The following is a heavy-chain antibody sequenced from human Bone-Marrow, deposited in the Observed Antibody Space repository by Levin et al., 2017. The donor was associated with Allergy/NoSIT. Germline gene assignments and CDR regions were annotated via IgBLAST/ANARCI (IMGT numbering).Heavy chain of an antibody. Sequence: GGSLRLSCVASGFSFSTYWMSWVRQAPGKGLEWVANIKEDGSDKYYVDSVKGRVTVSRDNAKNSLYLQMNSLRAEDTAVYYCARGFDYGDYAEAEDFYYGLDVWGQGTTVTVS. V-gene: IGHV3-7*01. D-gene: IGHD4-17*01. CDR1: GFSFSTYW. J-gene: IGHJ6*02. CDR3: ARGFDYGDYAEAEDFYYGLDV. CDR2: IKEDGSDK.